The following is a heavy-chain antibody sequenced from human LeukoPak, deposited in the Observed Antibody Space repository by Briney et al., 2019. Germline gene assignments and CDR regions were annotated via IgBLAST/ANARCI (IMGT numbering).Heavy chain of an antibody. D-gene: IGHD6-6*01. CDR3: AVALAARFAFDI. J-gene: IGHJ3*02. V-gene: IGHV3-23*01. CDR1: GFTFSSYA. Sequence: GGSLRLSCAASGFTFSSYAMSWVRQAPGKGLEWVSAISGSGGSTYYADSVKGRFTISRDNSKNTLYLQMNSLRAEDTAVYYCAVALAARFAFDIWGQGTMVTVSS. CDR2: ISGSGGST.